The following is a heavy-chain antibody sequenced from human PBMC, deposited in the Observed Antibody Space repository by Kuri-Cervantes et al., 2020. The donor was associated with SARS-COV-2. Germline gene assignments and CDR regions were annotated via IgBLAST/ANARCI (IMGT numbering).Heavy chain of an antibody. J-gene: IGHJ4*02. V-gene: IGHV3-21*04. CDR1: GFTFSSYS. D-gene: IGHD6-19*01. CDR3: ARADSGWYYFDY. CDR2: ISSSSSYI. Sequence: GESLKISCAASGFTFSSYSMNWVRQAPGKGLEWVSSISSSSSYIYYADSVKGRFTISRDNSKNTLYLQMNSLRAEDTAVYYCARADSGWYYFDYWGQGTLVTVSS.